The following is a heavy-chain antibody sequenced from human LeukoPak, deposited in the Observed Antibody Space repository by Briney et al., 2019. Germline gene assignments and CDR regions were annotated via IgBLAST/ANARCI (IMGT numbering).Heavy chain of an antibody. V-gene: IGHV3-23*01. Sequence: GGSLRLSCAASGFTLSSYAMSCVRQAPGKGLEGWSAISGSGGSTYYAASVKGRFTIARYNSKNTPYLQMNSLRGEGPAVPYCAKDAVPDAITGDWFDPWGQGTLVTVSS. J-gene: IGHJ5*02. CDR2: ISGSGGST. CDR3: AKDAVPDAITGDWFDP. CDR1: GFTLSSYA. D-gene: IGHD2-2*02.